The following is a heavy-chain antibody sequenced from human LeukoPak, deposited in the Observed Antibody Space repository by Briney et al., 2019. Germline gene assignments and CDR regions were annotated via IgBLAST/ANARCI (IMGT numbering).Heavy chain of an antibody. D-gene: IGHD2-15*01. J-gene: IGHJ4*02. CDR3: ARVQGYCSDGRCLF. CDR2: INTNNGES. CDR1: GYSFTGYH. V-gene: IGHV1-2*02. Sequence: VASVKVSCKASGYSFTGYHIHWVRQAPGQGLEWMGCINTNNGESIYAKKFKGRVTMTRDASITTAYMEVASLTSDDAAVYYCARVQGYCSDGRCLFWGQGTPVTVSS.